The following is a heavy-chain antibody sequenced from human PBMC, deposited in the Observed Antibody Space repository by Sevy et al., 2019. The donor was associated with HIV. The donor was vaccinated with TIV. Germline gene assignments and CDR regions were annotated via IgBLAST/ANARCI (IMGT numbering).Heavy chain of an antibody. J-gene: IGHJ6*02. CDR1: GFTFSSYE. Sequence: LSLTCAASGFTFSSYEMNWVRQAPGKGLEWVSYISSSGSTIYYADSVKGRFTISRDNAKNSLYLQMNSLRAEDTAVYYCASILGSLLWFGESSTDVWGQGTTVTVSS. D-gene: IGHD3-10*01. CDR3: ASILGSLLWFGESSTDV. V-gene: IGHV3-48*03. CDR2: ISSSGSTI.